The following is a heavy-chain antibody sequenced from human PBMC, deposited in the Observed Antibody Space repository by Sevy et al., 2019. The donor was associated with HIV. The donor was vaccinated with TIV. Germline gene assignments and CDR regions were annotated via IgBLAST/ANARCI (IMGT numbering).Heavy chain of an antibody. V-gene: IGHV3-23*01. CDR1: RFSFSSYA. D-gene: IGHD2-21*02. CDR3: AQDGLYGGDFEYFQD. Sequence: GGCLRLSCAASRFSFSSYAMSWVRQAPGKGLEWVSSMTGRGGTIYYGDSVKGRFTISRDNSKNTLYLQIKSLRAEDTAVYYCAQDGLYGGDFEYFQDWGQGTLVTVSS. CDR2: MTGRGGTI. J-gene: IGHJ1*01.